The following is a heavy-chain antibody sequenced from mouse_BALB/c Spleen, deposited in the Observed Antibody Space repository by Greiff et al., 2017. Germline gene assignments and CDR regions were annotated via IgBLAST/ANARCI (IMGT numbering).Heavy chain of an antibody. CDR1: GYTFTSYW. Sequence: QVHVKQSGAELAKPGASVKMSCKASGYTFTSYWMHWVKQRPGQGLEWIGYINPSTGYTEYNQKFKDKATLTADKSSSTAYMQLSSLTSEDSAVYYCAKYGNPDYWGQGTTLTVAS. CDR2: INPSTGYT. V-gene: IGHV1-7*01. D-gene: IGHD2-10*02. J-gene: IGHJ2*01. CDR3: AKYGNPDY.